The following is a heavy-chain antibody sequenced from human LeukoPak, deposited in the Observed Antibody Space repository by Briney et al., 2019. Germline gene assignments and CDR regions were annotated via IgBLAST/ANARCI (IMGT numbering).Heavy chain of an antibody. CDR2: ISWNSGSI. CDR1: GFTFDDYA. D-gene: IGHD1-26*01. J-gene: IGHJ4*02. V-gene: IGHV3-9*01. CDR3: AKGIGIVGAIDY. Sequence: GGSLRLSCAASGFTFDDYAMHWVRQAPGKGLEWVSGISWNSGSIGYADSVKGRFTIFRDNAKNSLYLQMNSLRAEDTALYYCAKGIGIVGAIDYWGQGTLVTVSS.